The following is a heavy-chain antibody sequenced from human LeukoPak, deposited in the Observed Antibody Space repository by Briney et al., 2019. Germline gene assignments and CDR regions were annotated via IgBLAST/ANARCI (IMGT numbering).Heavy chain of an antibody. D-gene: IGHD5-24*01. CDR2: INHSGST. CDR1: GGSFSGYY. Sequence: SETLSLTCAVYGGSFSGYYWSWIRQPPGKGLEWIGEINHSGSTNYNPSLKSRVTISVDTSKNQFSLKLSSVTAADTAVYYCARLSGYNRNYWGQGTLVTVSS. J-gene: IGHJ4*02. CDR3: ARLSGYNRNY. V-gene: IGHV4-34*01.